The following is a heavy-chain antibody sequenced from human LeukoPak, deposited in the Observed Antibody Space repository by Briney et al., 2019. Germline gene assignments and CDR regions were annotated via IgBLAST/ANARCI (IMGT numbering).Heavy chain of an antibody. D-gene: IGHD6-19*01. J-gene: IGHJ4*02. CDR2: IQQDGSEK. Sequence: GGSLRLSCAASGFTFSSYWMIWVRQAPGKGLEWVANIQQDGSEKYYVDSVKGRFTISRDNAKNSLYLQMNSLRAEDTAVYYCAKGRAGIDYWGQGTLVIVSS. CDR1: GFTFSSYW. V-gene: IGHV3-7*05. CDR3: AKGRAGIDY.